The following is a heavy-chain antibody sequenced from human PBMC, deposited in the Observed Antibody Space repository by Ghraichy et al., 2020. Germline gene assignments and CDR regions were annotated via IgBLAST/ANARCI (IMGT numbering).Heavy chain of an antibody. CDR1: GDSISSDNW. V-gene: IGHV4-4*02. Sequence: SETLSLTCTVSGDSISSDNWWTWIRQPPEKGLQWIGEIYRTGSTNYNPSLKGRVTISMDKSNNQFSLTMYSVTAADTAIYYCAKDAGPGATYFDSWGQGALVTVSS. J-gene: IGHJ4*02. CDR3: AKDAGPGATYFDS. D-gene: IGHD6-25*01. CDR2: IYRTGST.